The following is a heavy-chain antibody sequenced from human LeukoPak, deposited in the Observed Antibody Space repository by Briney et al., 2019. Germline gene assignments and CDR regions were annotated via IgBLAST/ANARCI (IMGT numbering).Heavy chain of an antibody. CDR1: GYTFTSYD. J-gene: IGHJ4*02. Sequence: ASVKVSCKASGYTFTSYDSNWVRQATGQGLEWMGLMNPNSGNTGYAQKFQGRVTMTRNTSISTAYMELSSLRSEDTAVYYCARGLGRDPKQQLDYWGQGTLVTVSS. D-gene: IGHD6-13*01. V-gene: IGHV1-8*01. CDR2: MNPNSGNT. CDR3: ARGLGRDPKQQLDY.